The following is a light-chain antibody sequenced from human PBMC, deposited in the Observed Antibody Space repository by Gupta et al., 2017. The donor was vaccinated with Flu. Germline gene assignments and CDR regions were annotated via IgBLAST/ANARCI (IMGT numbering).Light chain of an antibody. CDR2: KAS. CDR1: QSISSW. Sequence: DIQMTQSPSTLSASVGDRVTITCRASQSISSWLAWYQQKPGNVPKFLLYKASSLDSGVPSRFSGSGYGTEFTLTSSSLKPDDFATYYCQKYKSLGSFGQGTKRESK. CDR3: QKYKSLGS. V-gene: IGKV1-5*03. J-gene: IGKJ2*03.